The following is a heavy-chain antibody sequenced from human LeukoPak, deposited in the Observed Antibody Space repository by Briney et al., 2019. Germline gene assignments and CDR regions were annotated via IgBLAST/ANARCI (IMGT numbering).Heavy chain of an antibody. Sequence: ASVKVSCKASGGTFSSYGISWVRQAPGQGLEWMGRIIPILGTANYAQKFQDRVTITADKFTSTAYMEVSSLRSEDTAVYYCAWTNYYDSSGYQGAGTYYYGMDVWGQGTTVTVSS. CDR1: GGTFSSYG. CDR3: AWTNYYDSSGYQGAGTYYYGMDV. D-gene: IGHD3-22*01. V-gene: IGHV1-69*04. CDR2: IIPILGTA. J-gene: IGHJ6*02.